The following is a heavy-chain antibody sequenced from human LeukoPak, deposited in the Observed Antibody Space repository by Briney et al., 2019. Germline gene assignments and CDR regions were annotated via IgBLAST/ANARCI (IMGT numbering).Heavy chain of an antibody. Sequence: GGSLRLSCAASGFIFSSYAMSWVRQAPGKGLEWVSAISGSGGGTYYTGSAKGRFTISRDNSKNTLYLQMNSLGAEDTAVYYCAKSMTYYYGSGNPPSGPNFDYWGQGTLVTVSS. CDR1: GFIFSSYA. D-gene: IGHD3-10*01. CDR2: ISGSGGGT. V-gene: IGHV3-23*01. J-gene: IGHJ4*02. CDR3: AKSMTYYYGSGNPPSGPNFDY.